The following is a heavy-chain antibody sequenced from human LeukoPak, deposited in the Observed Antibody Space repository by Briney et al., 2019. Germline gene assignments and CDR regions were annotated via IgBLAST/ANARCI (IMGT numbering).Heavy chain of an antibody. CDR2: IYSGGST. D-gene: IGHD6-19*01. V-gene: IGHV3-53*01. Sequence: GGSLRLSCAASGFSVSSNYMSWLRQTPGKGLEWVSVIYSGGSTYYADSVKGRFTISRDNSKNTLYLQMNSLRAEDTAVYYCARDSSGWYYFDSWGQGTLVTVSS. J-gene: IGHJ4*02. CDR1: GFSVSSNY. CDR3: ARDSSGWYYFDS.